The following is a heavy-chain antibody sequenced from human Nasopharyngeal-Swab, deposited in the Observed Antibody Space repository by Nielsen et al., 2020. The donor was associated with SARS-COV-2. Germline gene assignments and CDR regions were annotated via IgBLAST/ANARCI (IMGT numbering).Heavy chain of an antibody. CDR3: AKSNTTVVPAAILSY. CDR2: ISWNSGST. J-gene: IGHJ4*02. Sequence: SLKISCAASGFTFDDYAMHWVQQAPGKGLERVSGISWNSGSTGYADSVKGRFTISRDNAKNSLYLQMNSLRAEDTALYYCAKSNTTVVPAAILSYWGQGTLVTVSS. CDR1: GFTFDDYA. D-gene: IGHD2-2*01. V-gene: IGHV3-9*01.